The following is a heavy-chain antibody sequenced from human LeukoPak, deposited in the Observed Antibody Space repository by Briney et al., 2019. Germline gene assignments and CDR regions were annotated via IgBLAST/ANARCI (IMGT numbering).Heavy chain of an antibody. J-gene: IGHJ4*02. CDR2: IYSGGST. Sequence: GGSLRLSCAASGFTVSSNYMSWVRQAPGKGLEWVSVIYSGGSTYYADSVKGRFTISGDDSDNTLYLQMNSLRAEDTAVYYCARRGDGGRSFDYWGQGTQVTVSS. CDR1: GFTVSSNY. V-gene: IGHV3-53*01. CDR3: ARRGDGGRSFDY. D-gene: IGHD4-23*01.